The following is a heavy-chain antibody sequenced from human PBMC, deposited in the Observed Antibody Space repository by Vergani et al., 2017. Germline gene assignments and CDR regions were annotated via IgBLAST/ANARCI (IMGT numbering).Heavy chain of an antibody. CDR3: ARRAATGSEFDY. CDR2: VSTNGGNT. J-gene: IGHJ4*02. V-gene: IGHV3-64*01. Sequence: EVQLVESGGGLVQPGGSLRLSCTASGFTFTNYAMHWVRQAPGKGLEYVSGVSTNGGNTYYANSVMGRFTISRDNSKNTLYLQMGSLRAEDMAVYYCARRAATGSEFDYWGQGTLVTVSS. D-gene: IGHD2-15*01. CDR1: GFTFTNYA.